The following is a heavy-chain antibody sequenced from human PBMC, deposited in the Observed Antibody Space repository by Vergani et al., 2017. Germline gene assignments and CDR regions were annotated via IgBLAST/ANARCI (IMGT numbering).Heavy chain of an antibody. CDR3: TRHWAVVAANNWFDP. J-gene: IGHJ5*02. CDR1: GGSFNTYY. CDR2: IYSTGST. D-gene: IGHD2-15*01. Sequence: QLQLQESGPGLVKPSETLSLTCTVSGGSFNTYYWSWIRQSPGKGLEWIGYIYSTGSTNYNPSLNSRVTMSVDTSKSQFSLKLSSVTAADTAVYYCTRHWAVVAANNWFDPWGQGTLVTVSS. V-gene: IGHV4-59*08.